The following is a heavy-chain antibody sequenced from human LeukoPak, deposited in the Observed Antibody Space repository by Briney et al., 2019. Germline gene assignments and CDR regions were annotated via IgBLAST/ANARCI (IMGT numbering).Heavy chain of an antibody. Sequence: ASVKVSCKASGYTFTGYYMHWVRQAPGQGLERMGWINPNSGGTNYAQKFQGRVTMTRDTSISTAYMELSRLRSDDTAVYYCARGAGWFGELLFHDAFDIWGQGTMVTVSS. CDR1: GYTFTGYY. D-gene: IGHD3-10*01. CDR3: ARGAGWFGELLFHDAFDI. CDR2: INPNSGGT. J-gene: IGHJ3*02. V-gene: IGHV1-2*02.